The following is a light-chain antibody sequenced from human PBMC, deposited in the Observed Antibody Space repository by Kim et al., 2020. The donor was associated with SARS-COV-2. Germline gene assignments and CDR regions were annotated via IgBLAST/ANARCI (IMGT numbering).Light chain of an antibody. V-gene: IGLV3-19*01. CDR1: SRRSYY. J-gene: IGLJ2*01. Sequence: VALGQTDRITCQGDSRRSYYATWYQKKPGQAPIRVIYGKNNRPSGIPDRFSGSSSGNTASLTITGTQAGDEADYYCNSRDSNENVFFGGGTQLTVL. CDR3: NSRDSNENVF. CDR2: GKN.